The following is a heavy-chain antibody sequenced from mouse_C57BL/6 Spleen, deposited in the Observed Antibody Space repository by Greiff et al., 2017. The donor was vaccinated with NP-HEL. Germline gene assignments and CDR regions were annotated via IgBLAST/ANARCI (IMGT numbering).Heavy chain of an antibody. Sequence: EVKLVESEGGLVQPGSSMKLSCTASGFTFSDYYMAWVRQVPEKGLEWVANINYDGSSTYYLDSLKSRFIISRDNAKSILYLQMSSLKSEDTATYYCARTERDYAMDYWGQGTSVTVSS. CDR2: INYDGSST. V-gene: IGHV5-16*01. CDR3: ARTERDYAMDY. J-gene: IGHJ4*01. CDR1: GFTFSDYY.